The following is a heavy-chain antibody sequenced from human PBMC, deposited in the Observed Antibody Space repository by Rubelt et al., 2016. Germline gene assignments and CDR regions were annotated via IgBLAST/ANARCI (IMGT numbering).Heavy chain of an antibody. CDR2: ISGSGGST. J-gene: IGHJ4*02. CDR3: AKGRAGGWNGGDY. Sequence: PGGSLRLSCAASGFTFSSDSISWVRQAPGKGLEWVSAISGSGGSTHYADSVKGRFTISSDNSKNTLYLQMNSLRVDDTAVYYCAKGRAGGWNGGDYWGQGTLVTVSS. CDR1: GFTFSSDS. V-gene: IGHV3-23*01. D-gene: IGHD1-1*01.